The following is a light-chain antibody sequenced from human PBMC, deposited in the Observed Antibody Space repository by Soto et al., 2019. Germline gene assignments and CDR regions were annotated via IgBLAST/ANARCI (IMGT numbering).Light chain of an antibody. J-gene: IGKJ5*01. CDR1: QTVRNNY. V-gene: IGKV3-20*01. CDR3: QQYGSSPA. CDR2: GAS. Sequence: EFVLTQSPGTLSLSPGERATLSCRASQTVRNNYLAWYQQKPGQAPRLLIYGASSRATGIPDRFSGSGSGTDFTLTINRLEPEDFAVYYCQQYGSSPAFGQGTRLEIK.